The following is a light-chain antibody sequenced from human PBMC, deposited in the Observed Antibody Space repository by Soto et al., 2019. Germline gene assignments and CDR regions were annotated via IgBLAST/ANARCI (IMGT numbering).Light chain of an antibody. CDR1: QNIRNY. CDR3: QQSHNTAWS. V-gene: IGKV1-39*01. J-gene: IGKJ1*01. CDR2: AAS. Sequence: DIQMTQFPPSLSVSVGDRVTITCRASQNIRNYLNWYQQKPGRAPKLLIYAASSLQRGVPSRFTGSGSGTDFTLTISSLQPEDFATYYCQQSHNTAWSFGQGTQVEI.